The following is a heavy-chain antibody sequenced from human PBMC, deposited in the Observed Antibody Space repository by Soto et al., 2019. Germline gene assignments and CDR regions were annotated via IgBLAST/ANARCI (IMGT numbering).Heavy chain of an antibody. J-gene: IGHJ4*02. CDR3: ARCITMVRGLIIDYFDY. D-gene: IGHD3-10*01. Sequence: QVQLVESGGGVVQPGRSLRLSCAASGFTFSNYAMHWVRQAPGKGLEWVAVISYDGSNKYYADSVKGRFTISRDNSKNTLYLQMNSLRAEDTAVYYCARCITMVRGLIIDYFDYWGQGTLVTVSS. CDR2: ISYDGSNK. CDR1: GFTFSNYA. V-gene: IGHV3-30-3*01.